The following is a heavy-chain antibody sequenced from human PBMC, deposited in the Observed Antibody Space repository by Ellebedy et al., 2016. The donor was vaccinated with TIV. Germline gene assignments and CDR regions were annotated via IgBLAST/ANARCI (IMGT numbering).Heavy chain of an antibody. CDR3: VRVRLSTVTTMNF. CDR1: GFTFTGYY. J-gene: IGHJ4*02. D-gene: IGHD4-17*01. CDR2: INPNSGDT. V-gene: IGHV1-2*02. Sequence: ASVKVSCKASGFTFTGYYMHWVRQAPGQGLEWVGWINPNSGDTSSAPKFQGRVSLTRATSITTAYMELSSLKSDDSAVYYCVRVRLSTVTTMNFWGQGTLVSVSA.